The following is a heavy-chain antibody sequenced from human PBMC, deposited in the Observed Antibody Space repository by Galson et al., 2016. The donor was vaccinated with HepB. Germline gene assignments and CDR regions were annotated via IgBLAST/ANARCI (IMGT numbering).Heavy chain of an antibody. V-gene: IGHV3-48*04. CDR3: ARSVEGHLDY. J-gene: IGHJ4*02. CDR2: ISVYRTI. D-gene: IGHD1-1*01. CDR1: GFTFSSYS. Sequence: SLRLSCAASGFTFSSYSMNWVRQAPGKGLEWVSYISVYRTIYYADSVKGRFTISRDNARNSLYPQMNTLRTDDTAVYYCARSVEGHLDYWGQGILVTVSS.